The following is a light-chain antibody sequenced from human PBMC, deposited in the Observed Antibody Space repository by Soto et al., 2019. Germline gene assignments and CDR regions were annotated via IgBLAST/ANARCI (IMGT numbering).Light chain of an antibody. V-gene: IGLV1-40*01. CDR2: GNS. CDR1: SSNIGAGYD. J-gene: IGLJ2*01. CDR3: QSYDSSLSGYVV. Sequence: QSVRTQPPSVSGAPGQRVTISCNGSSSNIGAGYDVHWYQQLPGTAPKLLIYGNSNRPSGVPDRFSGSKSGTSASLAITGLQAEDEADYYCQSYDSSLSGYVVFGGGTKVTVL.